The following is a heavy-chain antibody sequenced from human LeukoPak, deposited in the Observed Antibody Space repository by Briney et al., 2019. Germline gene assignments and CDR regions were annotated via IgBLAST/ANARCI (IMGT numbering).Heavy chain of an antibody. CDR3: ARAAVAGTFDAFDI. D-gene: IGHD6-19*01. J-gene: IGHJ3*02. Sequence: ASVKVSCKASGGTFSSYAISWVRQAPGQGLEWMGWISAYNGNTNYAQKLQGRVTMTTDTSTSTAYMELRSLRSDDTAVYYCARAAVAGTFDAFDIWGQGTMVTVSS. V-gene: IGHV1-18*01. CDR2: ISAYNGNT. CDR1: GGTFSSYA.